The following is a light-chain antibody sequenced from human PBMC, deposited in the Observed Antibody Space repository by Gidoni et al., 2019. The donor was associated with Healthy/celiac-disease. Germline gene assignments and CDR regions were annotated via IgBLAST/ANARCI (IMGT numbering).Light chain of an antibody. CDR1: SSDLGGYNH. CDR3: SSYTSSSWV. Sequence: QSALTQPAPVSGSPGQSTTISCTGTSSDLGGYNHVSWYQLHPDTAPRLMIYDVSNRPTGVSNRFSGSKSGNTAALTISGLQAEDEADYYCSSYTSSSWVFGGGTKLTVL. CDR2: DVS. J-gene: IGLJ3*02. V-gene: IGLV2-14*03.